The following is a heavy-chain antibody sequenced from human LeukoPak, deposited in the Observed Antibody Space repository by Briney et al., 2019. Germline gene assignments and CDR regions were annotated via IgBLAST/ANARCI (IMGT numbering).Heavy chain of an antibody. CDR2: ISGYNAKT. CDR1: GYTFTSYG. Sequence: ASVKVSCKASGYTFTSYGISWVRQAPGQGLEWMGWISGYNAKTNYAQKVQGRVTMTTDTSTNTAYMEERSLGSDDTAVYYCAKDRGYYGSGSEPSFDYWGQGTLVTVSS. J-gene: IGHJ4*02. V-gene: IGHV1-18*04. CDR3: AKDRGYYGSGSEPSFDY. D-gene: IGHD3-10*01.